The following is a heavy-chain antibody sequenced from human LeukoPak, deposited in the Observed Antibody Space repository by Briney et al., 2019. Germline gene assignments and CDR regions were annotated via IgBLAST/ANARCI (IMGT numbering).Heavy chain of an antibody. J-gene: IGHJ4*02. D-gene: IGHD6-13*01. CDR3: TTFLVGAAVL. CDR2: ISGGGGST. CDR1: GFTFSSYA. Sequence: GGSLRLSCAASGFTFSSYAMSWVRQAPGKGLEWVSAISGGGGSTYYADSVKGRFTISRDNSKNTLYLQMNSLKTEDTAVYYCTTFLVGAAVLWGQGTLVTVSS. V-gene: IGHV3-23*01.